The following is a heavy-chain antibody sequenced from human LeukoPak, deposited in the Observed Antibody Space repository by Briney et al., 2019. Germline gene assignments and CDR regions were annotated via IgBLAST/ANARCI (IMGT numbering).Heavy chain of an antibody. D-gene: IGHD2-2*01. V-gene: IGHV3-30*04. J-gene: IGHJ6*03. CDR2: ISYDGSNE. CDR3: AKDGLGCSSTSCYEGGRYYYMDV. Sequence: GGSLRLSCAASGFTFSSYVMHWVRQAPGKGLEWVAIISYDGSNEYYADSVKGRFTISRDNSKNTLYLQMNSLRAEDTAVYYCAKDGLGCSSTSCYEGGRYYYMDVWGKGTTVTVSS. CDR1: GFTFSSYV.